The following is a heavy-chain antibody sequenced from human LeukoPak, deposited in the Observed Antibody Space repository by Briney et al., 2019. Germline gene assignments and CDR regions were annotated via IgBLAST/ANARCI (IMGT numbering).Heavy chain of an antibody. V-gene: IGHV3-30-3*01. CDR2: ISYDGSNK. Sequence: PGRPLRLSCAASGFTFSSYAMHWVRQAPGKGLEWVAVISYDGSNKYYADSVKGRFTISRDNSKNTLYLQMNSLRAEDTAVYYCAREGYCSGGSCYGNFQHWGQGTLVTVSS. CDR1: GFTFSSYA. CDR3: AREGYCSGGSCYGNFQH. J-gene: IGHJ1*01. D-gene: IGHD2-15*01.